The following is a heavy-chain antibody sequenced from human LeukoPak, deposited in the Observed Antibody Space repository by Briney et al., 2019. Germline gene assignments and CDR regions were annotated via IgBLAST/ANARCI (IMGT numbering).Heavy chain of an antibody. CDR1: GFNFSTYW. CDR3: VTDQTGRHPYFFDY. CDR2: IKEDGSEI. J-gene: IGHJ4*02. V-gene: IGHV3-7*01. Sequence: TGGSLRLSCTASGFNFSTYWMTGVRQVPGKGLEWVANIKEDGSEIYYVDAVKGRFSISRDNAKTSLYLQMHSLSVADTGLYYCVTDQTGRHPYFFDYWGQGTLVTVSS. D-gene: IGHD3-10*01.